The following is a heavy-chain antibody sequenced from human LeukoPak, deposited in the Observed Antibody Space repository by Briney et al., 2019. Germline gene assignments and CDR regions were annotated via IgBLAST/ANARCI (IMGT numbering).Heavy chain of an antibody. D-gene: IGHD6-25*01. Sequence: ASVKVSCKASGYTFTGYYMHWVRQAPGQGLEWMGWINPNSGGTNYAQKFQGRVTMTRDTSISTAYMELSRLRSDDTAVYYCAREPEAAITFWFDPWGQGTRVTVSS. CDR3: AREPEAAITFWFDP. J-gene: IGHJ5*02. CDR2: INPNSGGT. V-gene: IGHV1-2*02. CDR1: GYTFTGYY.